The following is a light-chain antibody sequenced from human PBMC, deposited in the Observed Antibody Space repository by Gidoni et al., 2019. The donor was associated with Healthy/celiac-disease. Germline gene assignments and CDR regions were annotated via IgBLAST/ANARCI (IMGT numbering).Light chain of an antibody. CDR3: QQANSFPWT. CDR2: AAS. J-gene: IGKJ1*01. CDR1: QGISRW. V-gene: IGKV1-12*01. Sequence: DIQMTQSPSSVSASVGERVNLTCRASQGISRWLAWYQQKPGKAPKLLIYAASSLQSGVPSRFSGSGSVTDFTLTISSLQPEDFATYYCQQANSFPWTFGQGTKVEIK.